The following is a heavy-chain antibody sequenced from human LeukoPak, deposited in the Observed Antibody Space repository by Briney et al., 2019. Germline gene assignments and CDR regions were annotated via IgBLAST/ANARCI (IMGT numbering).Heavy chain of an antibody. D-gene: IGHD6-13*01. V-gene: IGHV3-11*01. J-gene: IGHJ4*02. CDR1: GFTFSDYY. CDR2: ISSSGSTI. CDR3: ARDDEQQLVPDY. Sequence: GGSLRLSCAASGFTFSDYYRSWIRQAPGKGLEWVSYISSSGSTIYYADSVKGRFTISRDNAENSLYLQMNSLRAEDTAVYYCARDDEQQLVPDYWGQGTLVTVSS.